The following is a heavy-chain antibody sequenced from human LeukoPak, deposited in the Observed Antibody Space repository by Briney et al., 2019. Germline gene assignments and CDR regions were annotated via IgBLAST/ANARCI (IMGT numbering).Heavy chain of an antibody. CDR1: GGSISSYY. D-gene: IGHD3-22*01. Sequence: SETLSLTCTVSGGSISSYYWSWIRQPPGKGLEWIGYIYYSGSTYYNPSLKSRVTISVDTSKNQFSLKLSSVTAADTAVYYCARPYYYDSSGYPLGAFDIWGQGTMVTVSS. J-gene: IGHJ3*02. CDR2: IYYSGST. V-gene: IGHV4-59*12. CDR3: ARPYYYDSSGYPLGAFDI.